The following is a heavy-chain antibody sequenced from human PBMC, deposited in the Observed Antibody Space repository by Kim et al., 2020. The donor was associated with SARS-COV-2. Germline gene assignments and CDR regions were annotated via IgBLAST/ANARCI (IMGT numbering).Heavy chain of an antibody. D-gene: IGHD6-13*01. Sequence: PSFQGQVTISADKSISTAYLQWSSLKASDTAMYYCAREGGAAAGTLSFDYWGQGTLVTVSS. J-gene: IGHJ4*02. V-gene: IGHV5-51*01. CDR3: AREGGAAAGTLSFDY.